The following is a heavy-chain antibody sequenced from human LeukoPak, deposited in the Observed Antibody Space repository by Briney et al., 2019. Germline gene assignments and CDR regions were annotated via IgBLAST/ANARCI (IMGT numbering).Heavy chain of an antibody. CDR3: ATPPFTIFGVINYFQH. CDR1: GFTFTTYY. V-gene: IGHV5-51*01. CDR2: IYPGDSDT. J-gene: IGHJ1*01. Sequence: GQSLKISCEGSGFTFTTYYIGWVRQMPGKGLEWMGIIYPGDSDTRYSPSFQGQVTISADKSISTAYLQWSSLKASDTAMYYCATPPFTIFGVINYFQHWGQGTLVTVSS. D-gene: IGHD3-3*01.